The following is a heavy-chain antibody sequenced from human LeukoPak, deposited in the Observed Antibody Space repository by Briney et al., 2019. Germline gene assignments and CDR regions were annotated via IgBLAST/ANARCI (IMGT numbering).Heavy chain of an antibody. J-gene: IGHJ4*02. CDR2: IYTSGST. Sequence: SETLSLTCTVSGGSISSYYWSWIRQPAGKGLEWIGRIYTSGSTNYNPSLKSRVTMLVDTSKNQFSLKLSSVTAADTAVYYCARDRPYYYDSSGYSIWGQGTLVTVSS. D-gene: IGHD3-22*01. CDR3: ARDRPYYYDSSGYSI. V-gene: IGHV4-4*07. CDR1: GGSISSYY.